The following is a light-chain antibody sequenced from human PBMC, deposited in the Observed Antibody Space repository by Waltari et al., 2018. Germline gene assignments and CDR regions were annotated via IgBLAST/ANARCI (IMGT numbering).Light chain of an antibody. J-gene: IGKJ3*01. V-gene: IGKV3-20*01. CDR3: HQYGVTPLFT. CDR1: QTAADNY. Sequence: EFVLTQSPGTLSLSPGATATLSCRASQTAADNYLSWYQQKPGQAPRLLIYKTSNRATGIPDRFIGSGSGTDFTLTISRLEPEDSAVYYCHQYGVTPLFTFGPGTKVDIK. CDR2: KTS.